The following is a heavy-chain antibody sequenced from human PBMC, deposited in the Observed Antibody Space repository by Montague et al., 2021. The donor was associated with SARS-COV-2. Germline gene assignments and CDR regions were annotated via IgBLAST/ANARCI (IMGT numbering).Heavy chain of an antibody. D-gene: IGHD1-1*01. CDR3: ARHRANAGSFDI. J-gene: IGHJ3*02. CDR1: GGSITVSRYG. Sequence: SETLSLTCTVSGGSITVSRYGWGWIRQPPGKGLEWIGSVHYTGTTSYNASLKSRLTISVDTSENQFSLKMTSVTASDTAVYHCARHRANAGSFDIWGQGTMVTVSS. V-gene: IGHV4-39*01. CDR2: VHYTGTT.